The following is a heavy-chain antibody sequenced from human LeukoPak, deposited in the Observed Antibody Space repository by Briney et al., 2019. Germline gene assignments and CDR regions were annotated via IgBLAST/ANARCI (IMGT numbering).Heavy chain of an antibody. CDR3: ARDPSNTSGYYAYLDS. D-gene: IGHD6-19*01. V-gene: IGHV1-18*01. CDR1: GYPFTIHA. CDR2: ISTYNGDT. J-gene: IGHJ4*02. Sequence: ASVKVSCKASGYPFTIHAISWVRQAPGQGLGWMGWISTYNGDTKYAQKTQGRVTMTTDSSTSTAYLEMRSLKCDDTAVYYCARDPSNTSGYYAYLDSWGQGTRVTVSS.